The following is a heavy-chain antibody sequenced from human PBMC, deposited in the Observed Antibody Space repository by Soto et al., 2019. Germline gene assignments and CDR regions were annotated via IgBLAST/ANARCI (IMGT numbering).Heavy chain of an antibody. CDR2: ISYDGSNK. CDR3: AKDRYYDNLWDY. CDR1: GFTFSSYG. D-gene: IGHD3-22*01. J-gene: IGHJ4*02. V-gene: IGHV3-30*18. Sequence: QVQLVESGGGVVQPGRSLRLSCAASGFTFSSYGMHWVRQAPGKGLEWVAVISYDGSNKYYADSVKGRFTISRDNSKNTLYLQMNSLRAEDTAVYYCAKDRYYDNLWDYWGQGTLVTVSS.